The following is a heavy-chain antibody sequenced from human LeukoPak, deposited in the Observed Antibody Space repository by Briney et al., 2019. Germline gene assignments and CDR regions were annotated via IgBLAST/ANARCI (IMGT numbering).Heavy chain of an antibody. J-gene: IGHJ4*02. Sequence: PGGSLRLSCAASGFTFSNAWMSWVRQAPGKGLEWVGRIKRKNDGGTTDYAAPLKGRFTISRDDSKNTLYLQMNSLKTEDTAVYFCTTDSIYNFDWLPNFDYWGQGTLVTVSS. D-gene: IGHD3-9*01. CDR3: TTDSIYNFDWLPNFDY. V-gene: IGHV3-15*01. CDR1: GFTFSNAW. CDR2: IKRKNDGGTT.